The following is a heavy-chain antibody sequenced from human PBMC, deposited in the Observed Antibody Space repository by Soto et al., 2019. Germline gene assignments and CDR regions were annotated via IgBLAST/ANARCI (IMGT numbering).Heavy chain of an antibody. J-gene: IGHJ6*02. Sequence: QVQLQESGPGLVKPSQTLSLTCTVSDGSINSGDYYWSWIRQPPGKGLEWIAYIYYSGSTYYNPSLKSRVTISVDTSKKQFSLKLSSVTAADTAVYYCARENDYASQAMDVWGQGTTVTVSS. CDR1: DGSINSGDYY. CDR2: IYYSGST. V-gene: IGHV4-30-4*01. D-gene: IGHD4-17*01. CDR3: ARENDYASQAMDV.